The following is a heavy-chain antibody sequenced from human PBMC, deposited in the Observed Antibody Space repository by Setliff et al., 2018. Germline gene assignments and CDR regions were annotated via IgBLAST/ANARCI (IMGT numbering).Heavy chain of an antibody. D-gene: IGHD2-8*01. CDR1: GYAFTSYS. CDR2: ISAYNDKT. V-gene: IGHV1-18*01. J-gene: IGHJ5*01. Sequence: ASVKVSCKAAGYAFTSYSISWVRQAPGQGLEWMGWISAYNDKTRYEQKLQGRVTMHTDTSTSTAYMELRSLRSDDTAVYYCATLVRFCTRPACKKLAGDESWGQGTLVTVSS. CDR3: ATLVRFCTRPACKKLAGDES.